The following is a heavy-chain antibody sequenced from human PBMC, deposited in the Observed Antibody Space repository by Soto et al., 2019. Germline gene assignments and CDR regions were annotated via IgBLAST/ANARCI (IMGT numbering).Heavy chain of an antibody. D-gene: IGHD3-9*01. CDR1: GYTFSRHC. Sequence: QVQLVQSGPEIKKPGASVKVSCKASGYTFSRHCISWVLQTPGLGLEWMGWISAYNGNTNYAQKVQGRVTMTTDTSTTTAYMELKSLRSDDTAIYYCARATYDILAENDYWGQGTLVTVSS. J-gene: IGHJ4*02. CDR3: ARATYDILAENDY. CDR2: ISAYNGNT. V-gene: IGHV1-18*01.